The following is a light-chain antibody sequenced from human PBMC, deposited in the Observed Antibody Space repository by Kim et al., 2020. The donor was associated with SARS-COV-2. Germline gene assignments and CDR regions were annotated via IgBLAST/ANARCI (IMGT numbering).Light chain of an antibody. CDR2: GAS. J-gene: IGKJ5*01. Sequence: PGERATLYCESSQSVNSCYLAWYQQKPGQAPRLLLYGASTRATGVPDRFSGGGSGTDFTLTISRLEPEDFAVYYCQQFGSTASITFGQGTRLEIK. CDR1: QSVNSCY. V-gene: IGKV3-20*01. CDR3: QQFGSTASIT.